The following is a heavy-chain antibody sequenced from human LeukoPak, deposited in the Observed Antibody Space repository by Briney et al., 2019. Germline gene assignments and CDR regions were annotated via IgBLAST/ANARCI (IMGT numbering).Heavy chain of an antibody. J-gene: IGHJ3*02. CDR1: GGSISSSSYY. Sequence: SETLSLTCTVSGGSISSSSYYWGWIRQPPGKGLEWIGSIYYSGSTYYNPSLKSRVTISVDTSKNQFSLKLSSVTAADTAVYYCARHYFWAIGALDIWGQGTMVTVSS. CDR2: IYYSGST. D-gene: IGHD2/OR15-2a*01. CDR3: ARHYFWAIGALDI. V-gene: IGHV4-39*01.